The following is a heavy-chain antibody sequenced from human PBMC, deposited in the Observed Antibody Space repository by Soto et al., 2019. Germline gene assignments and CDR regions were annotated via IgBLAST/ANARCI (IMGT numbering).Heavy chain of an antibody. V-gene: IGHV1-8*01. CDR1: GYTFTSYD. Sequence: GASVKVSCKASGYTFTSYDINWVRQATGQGLEWMGWMNPNSGNTGYAQNFKGRVTMTRNTSISTAYMELSSLRSEDTAVYYCARGRSYGFPFDYWGQGPPVTVSS. J-gene: IGHJ4*02. CDR3: ARGRSYGFPFDY. D-gene: IGHD5-18*01. CDR2: MNPNSGNT.